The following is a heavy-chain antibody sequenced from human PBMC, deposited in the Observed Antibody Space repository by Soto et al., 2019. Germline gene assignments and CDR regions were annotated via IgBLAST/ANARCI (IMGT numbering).Heavy chain of an antibody. J-gene: IGHJ4*02. CDR1: GFTFTTYA. D-gene: IGHD1-1*01. CDR2: INKSGGT. CDR3: AKEQLGYFDY. Sequence: PGGSLRLSCEASGFTFTTYAMSWVRQAPGKGLEWVSVINKSGGTVYADSVRGRFTISRDISKNTLYLQMNSLRADDTAVYYCAKEQLGYFDYWGQGTLVTVSS. V-gene: IGHV3-23*01.